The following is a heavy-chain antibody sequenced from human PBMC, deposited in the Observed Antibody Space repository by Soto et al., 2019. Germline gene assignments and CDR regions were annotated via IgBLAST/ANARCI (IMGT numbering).Heavy chain of an antibody. D-gene: IGHD6-13*01. Sequence: ASVKVSCKASGYTFNTYGINWVRQAPGQGLEWMGWISAYNGNTNYAEKVRGRVTMTTDTSTSTAYMELRSLRSDDTAVYYCAREALYSSGWYDSDYWGQGTPVTVSS. V-gene: IGHV1-18*01. J-gene: IGHJ4*02. CDR1: GYTFNTYG. CDR2: ISAYNGNT. CDR3: AREALYSSGWYDSDY.